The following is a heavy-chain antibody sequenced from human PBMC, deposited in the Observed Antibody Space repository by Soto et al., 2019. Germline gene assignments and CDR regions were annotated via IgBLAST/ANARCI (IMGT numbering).Heavy chain of an antibody. CDR2: INWNGGST. D-gene: IGHD2-2*01. Sequence: ESGGGVVRPGGSLRLSCAASGFTFDDYGMSWVRQAPGKGLEWVSGINWNGGSTGYADSVKGRFTISRDNAKNSLYLQMNSLRAEDTALYHCARGPVPAAMNAFDIWGQGTMVTVSS. CDR1: GFTFDDYG. V-gene: IGHV3-20*01. J-gene: IGHJ3*02. CDR3: ARGPVPAAMNAFDI.